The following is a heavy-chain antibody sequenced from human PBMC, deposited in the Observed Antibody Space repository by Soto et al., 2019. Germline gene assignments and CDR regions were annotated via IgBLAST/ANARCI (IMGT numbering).Heavy chain of an antibody. J-gene: IGHJ4*02. CDR2: VFHTGDT. Sequence: SETLSLTXAVSGDSISSSVWWTWVRQPPGKGLEWIGEVFHTGDTYFNLSLRSRVAMSVDKSTNEFSLKVTSVTAADTAIYYCARRAWVRFDYWGQGALVTVSS. CDR3: ARRAWVRFDY. D-gene: IGHD7-27*01. CDR1: GDSISSSVW. V-gene: IGHV4-4*02.